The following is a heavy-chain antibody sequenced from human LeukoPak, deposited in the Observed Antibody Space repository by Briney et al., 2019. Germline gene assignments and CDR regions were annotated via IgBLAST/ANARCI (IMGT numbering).Heavy chain of an antibody. J-gene: IGHJ4*02. V-gene: IGHV3-30*03. Sequence: GRSLRLSCAASGFSFSKYGMHWVRQAPGKGLEWVAVISHDGSNKYYADSVKGRFTISRDNSKNTLYLQMNSRRAEETAVYYCAGDGHTGMAVYHFDYWGQGALVTVSS. D-gene: IGHD5-18*01. CDR2: ISHDGSNK. CDR1: GFSFSKYG. CDR3: AGDGHTGMAVYHFDY.